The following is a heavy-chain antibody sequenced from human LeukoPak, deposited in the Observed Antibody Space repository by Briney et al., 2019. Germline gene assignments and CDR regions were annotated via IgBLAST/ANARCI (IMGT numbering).Heavy chain of an antibody. V-gene: IGHV3-64D*09. CDR2: INGNGGST. D-gene: IGHD6-13*01. J-gene: IGHJ4*02. Sequence: PGGSLRLSCSASGFTLSNYAMHWVSQAPGKRLEYVSAINGNGGSTYYTDSVKGRFTISRDNSKNTLYLRMSSLRAEDTAVYYCVKDLTNSSLYTYWGQGTLVTVSS. CDR1: GFTLSNYA. CDR3: VKDLTNSSLYTY.